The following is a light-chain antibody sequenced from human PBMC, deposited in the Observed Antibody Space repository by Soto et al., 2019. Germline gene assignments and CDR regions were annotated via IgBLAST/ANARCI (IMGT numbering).Light chain of an antibody. J-gene: IGKJ1*01. CDR3: QQYGSSPRT. CDR2: GAS. V-gene: IGKV3-15*01. Sequence: EIVMTQSPATLSLSPGERATLSCRASQSVSSNLAWYQQKPGQAPRLLIYGASTRATGIPDRFSGSGSGTEFTLTISRLESEDFAVYYCQQYGSSPRTFGQGTNVDI. CDR1: QSVSSN.